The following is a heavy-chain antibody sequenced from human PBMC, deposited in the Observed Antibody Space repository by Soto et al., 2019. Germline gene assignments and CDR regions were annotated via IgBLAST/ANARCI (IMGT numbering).Heavy chain of an antibody. CDR3: ATATAAAGGFDC. CDR1: GFTVSSNY. J-gene: IGHJ4*02. CDR2: IYSGGST. D-gene: IGHD2-15*01. Sequence: GESLKISCAASGFTVSSNYMSWVRQAPGKGLEWVSFIYSGGSTYYADSVKGRFTISRDNSKNTLYLQMNSLRTEDTAVYFCATATAAAGGFDCWGQGALVTVSS. V-gene: IGHV3-66*01.